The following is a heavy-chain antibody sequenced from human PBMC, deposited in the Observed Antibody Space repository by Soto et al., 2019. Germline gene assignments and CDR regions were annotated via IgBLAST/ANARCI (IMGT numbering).Heavy chain of an antibody. D-gene: IGHD4-17*01. Sequence: GESLKISCKASGYIFTLYWIGWVRQMPGKGLEWMGIIYPGDSDTRYSPSLQGQVTISADKSISTASLQWSSLKASDTAVYYCARQSPTPGYYYFSYGMDVWGQGTTVTVSS. CDR2: IYPGDSDT. J-gene: IGHJ6*02. V-gene: IGHV5-51*01. CDR3: ARQSPTPGYYYFSYGMDV. CDR1: GYIFTLYW.